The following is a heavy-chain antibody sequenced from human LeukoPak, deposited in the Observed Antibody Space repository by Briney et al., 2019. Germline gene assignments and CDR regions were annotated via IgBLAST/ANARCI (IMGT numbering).Heavy chain of an antibody. CDR1: GYTFTSYG. D-gene: IGHD6-19*01. J-gene: IGHJ4*02. CDR2: IIPIFGTA. CDR3: ARDTQWLGIDY. Sequence: GASVKVSCKASGYTFTSYGISWVRQAPGQGLEWMGGIIPIFGTANYAQKFQGRVTITADESTSTAYMELSSLRSEDTAVYYRARDTQWLGIDYWGQGTLVTVSS. V-gene: IGHV1-69*13.